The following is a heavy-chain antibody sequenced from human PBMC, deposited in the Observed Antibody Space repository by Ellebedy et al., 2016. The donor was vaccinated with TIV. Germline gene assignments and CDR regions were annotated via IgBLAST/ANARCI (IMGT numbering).Heavy chain of an antibody. V-gene: IGHV3-7*04. D-gene: IGHD1-26*01. J-gene: IGHJ4*02. Sequence: GGSLRLSXAASGFTISTYWMSWVRQAPGKGLEWVANIKQDGSDKNYVDSVKGRFTISRDNARNSLFLQMNSLRAEDTAMYYCARGSSGTYHVQFDYWGQGTLVSVSS. CDR2: IKQDGSDK. CDR1: GFTISTYW. CDR3: ARGSSGTYHVQFDY.